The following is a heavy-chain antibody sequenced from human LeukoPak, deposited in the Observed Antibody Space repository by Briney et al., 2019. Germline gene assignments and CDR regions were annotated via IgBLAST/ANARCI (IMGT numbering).Heavy chain of an antibody. CDR2: IYYTGRT. V-gene: IGHV4-39*01. J-gene: IGHJ4*02. D-gene: IGHD3-16*01. CDR1: GGSISSSDYY. CDR3: ARRVFALGRQDY. Sequence: SETLSLTCTVSGGSISSSDYYWGWIRQPPGKGLEWIGSIYYTGRTNYSPSLKSRVTISVDTSKNQFSLQLSSVTASDTAVYYCARRVFALGRQDYWGQGTLVTVSS.